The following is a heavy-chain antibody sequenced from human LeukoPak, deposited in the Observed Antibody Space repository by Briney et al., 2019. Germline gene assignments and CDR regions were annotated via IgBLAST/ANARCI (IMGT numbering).Heavy chain of an antibody. V-gene: IGHV3-7*01. CDR3: ARVRCSSNSCFPDY. CDR1: GFTFSTYW. Sequence: GGSLRLSCAASGFTFSTYWISWVRQAPGKGLEWVANIEQDGSDKYYVDSVKGRFTISRDNAKNSLFLQMNSLRAEDTAVYYCARVRCSSNSCFPDYWGQGTLVTVSS. D-gene: IGHD2-2*01. CDR2: IEQDGSDK. J-gene: IGHJ4*02.